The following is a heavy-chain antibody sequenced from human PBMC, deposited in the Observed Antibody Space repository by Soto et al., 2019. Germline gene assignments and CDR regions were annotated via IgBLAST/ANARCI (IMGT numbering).Heavy chain of an antibody. V-gene: IGHV4-34*01. CDR1: GGSFSGYY. CDR2: INHSGST. D-gene: IGHD2-2*02. CDR3: AGYCSSTSCYNY. Sequence: PSETLSLTCAVYGGSFSGYYWSWIRQPPGKGLEWIGEINHSGSTNYNPSLKSRVTISVDTSKNQFSLKLSSVTAADTAVYYCAGYCSSTSCYNYWGQGTLVTVSS. J-gene: IGHJ4*02.